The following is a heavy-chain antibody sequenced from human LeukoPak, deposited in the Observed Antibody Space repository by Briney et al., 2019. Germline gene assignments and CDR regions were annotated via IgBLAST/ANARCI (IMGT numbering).Heavy chain of an antibody. CDR3: AKNPDIVATYNYFDY. V-gene: IGHV3-53*01. J-gene: IGHJ4*02. CDR1: GFTVSSNY. D-gene: IGHD5-12*01. CDR2: IYSGGST. Sequence: GGSLRLSCAASGFTVSSNYMSWVRQAPGKGLEWVSVIYSGGSTYYADSVKGRFTISRDNSKNTLYLQMNSLRAEDTAMYYCAKNPDIVATYNYFDYWGQGTLVTVSS.